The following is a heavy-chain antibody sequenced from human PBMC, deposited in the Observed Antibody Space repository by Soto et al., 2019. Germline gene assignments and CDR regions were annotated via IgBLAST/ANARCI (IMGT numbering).Heavy chain of an antibody. CDR3: ARVRVVAGGFDP. D-gene: IGHD6-19*01. V-gene: IGHV4-39*07. CDR1: GVSISSSSYY. J-gene: IGHJ5*02. Sequence: PSETLSLTCTVSGVSISSSSYYWGWIRQPPGKGLEWIGSIYYSGSTYYNPSLKSRVTISVDTSKKQFSLKLSSVTAADTAVYYCARVRVVAGGFDPWGQGTLVTVSS. CDR2: IYYSGST.